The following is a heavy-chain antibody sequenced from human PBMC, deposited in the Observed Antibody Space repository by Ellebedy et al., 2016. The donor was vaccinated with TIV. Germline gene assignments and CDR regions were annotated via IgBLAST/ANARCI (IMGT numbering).Heavy chain of an antibody. CDR1: GITVSSDV. J-gene: IGHJ4*02. V-gene: IGHV3-66*01. Sequence: PGGSLRLSCAASGITVSSDVWNWVRQAPGKGLEWVSVIYSEGGTYYADSVKGRFTISRDNSKNMLYLQMNSLRAQDTALYYCARDHLWSYDYWGQGTLVTVSS. CDR3: ARDHLWSYDY. D-gene: IGHD1-26*01. CDR2: IYSEGGT.